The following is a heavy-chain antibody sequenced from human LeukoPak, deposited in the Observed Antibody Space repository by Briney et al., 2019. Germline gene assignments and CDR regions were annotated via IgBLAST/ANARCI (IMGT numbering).Heavy chain of an antibody. D-gene: IGHD2-2*01. J-gene: IGHJ4*02. CDR1: GFTFSDYS. CDR3: AKDVSPRALEVPAASFDY. V-gene: IGHV3-48*01. CDR2: INSDGNTT. Sequence: GGSLRLSCAASGFTFSDYSMNWVRQAPGKGLEDLSYINSDGNTTWYADSVKGRFTASRDNARNSLYLQMNSLRAEDMALYYCAKDVSPRALEVPAASFDYWGQGTLVTVSS.